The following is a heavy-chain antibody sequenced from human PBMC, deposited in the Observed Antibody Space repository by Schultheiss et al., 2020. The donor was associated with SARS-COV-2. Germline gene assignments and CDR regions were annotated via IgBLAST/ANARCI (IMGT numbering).Heavy chain of an antibody. CDR2: ISYDGSNK. V-gene: IGHV3-30*18. CDR3: ANSAGITVWFRESDGMDV. CDR1: GFTFSSYG. Sequence: GGSLRLSCAASGFTFSSYGMHWVRQAPGKGLEWVAVISYDGSNKYYADSVKGRFTISRDNSKNTLYLQMNSLRAEDTAVYYCANSAGITVWFRESDGMDVWGQGTTVTASS. J-gene: IGHJ6*02. D-gene: IGHD3-10*01.